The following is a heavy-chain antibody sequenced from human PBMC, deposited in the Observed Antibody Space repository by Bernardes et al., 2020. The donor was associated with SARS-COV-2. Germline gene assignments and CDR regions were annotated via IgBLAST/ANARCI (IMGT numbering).Heavy chain of an antibody. Sequence: GSLRLSCAASGFTFSSYAMSWVRQAPGKGLEWVSAISGSGGSTYYADSVKGRFTISRDNSKNTLYLQMNSLRAEDTAVYYCAKPHTNGNAFDIWGQGTMVTVSS. V-gene: IGHV3-23*01. CDR2: ISGSGGST. CDR1: GFTFSSYA. J-gene: IGHJ3*02. CDR3: AKPHTNGNAFDI. D-gene: IGHD2-2*01.